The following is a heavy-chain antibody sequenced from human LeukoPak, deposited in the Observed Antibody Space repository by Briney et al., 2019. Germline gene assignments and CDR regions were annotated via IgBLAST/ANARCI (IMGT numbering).Heavy chain of an antibody. CDR1: GFTFSSYG. D-gene: IGHD6-13*01. V-gene: IGHV3-30*18. CDR3: AKEGYSSSAALDI. CDR2: ISYDGRNK. J-gene: IGHJ3*02. Sequence: GGSLRLSCAASGFTFSSYGIHWVRQAPGKGLEWVAVISYDGRNKYHADSVKGRFTISRDHSKKTLYLEMNSLRDEDTAVYYCAKEGYSSSAALDIWGQGTMVTVSS.